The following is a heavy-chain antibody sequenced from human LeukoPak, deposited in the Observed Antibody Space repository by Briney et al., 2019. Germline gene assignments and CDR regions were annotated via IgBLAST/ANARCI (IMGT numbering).Heavy chain of an antibody. J-gene: IGHJ4*02. CDR3: ARGKGMTMVQGVINY. V-gene: IGHV1-2*02. D-gene: IGHD3-10*01. Sequence: ASVKVSCKASGYTFTGYYMHWVRQAPGQGLEWMGWINPNSGGTSYAQKFQGRVTMTRDTSISTAYMELSRLISDGTAVYYCARGKGMTMVQGVINYWGQGTLVTVSS. CDR1: GYTFTGYY. CDR2: INPNSGGT.